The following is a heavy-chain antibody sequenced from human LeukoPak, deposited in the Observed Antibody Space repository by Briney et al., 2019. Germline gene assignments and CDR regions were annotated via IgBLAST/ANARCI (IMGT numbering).Heavy chain of an antibody. CDR1: GGSISSSSYY. D-gene: IGHD1-26*01. Sequence: SETLSLTCTVSGGSISSSSYYWSWIRQPAGKGLEWIGRIYTSGSTNYNPSLKSRVTISVDTSKKQFSLKLSSVTAADTAVYYCARVRGSSGSYEYYHYMDVWGKGTTVTISS. CDR3: ARVRGSSGSYEYYHYMDV. J-gene: IGHJ6*03. V-gene: IGHV4-61*02. CDR2: IYTSGST.